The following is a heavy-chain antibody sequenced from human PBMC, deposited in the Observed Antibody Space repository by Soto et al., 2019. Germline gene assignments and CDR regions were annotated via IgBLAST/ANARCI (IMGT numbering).Heavy chain of an antibody. CDR3: QGIAAAGGLYYYYGMDV. CDR2: INPNSGGT. J-gene: IGHJ6*02. CDR1: GYTFTGYY. V-gene: IGHV1-2*02. Sequence: ASVKVSCKASGYTFTGYYMHWVRQAPGQGLEWMGWINPNSGGTNYAQKFLGRVTMTRDTSISTAYMVLSRLRSNDTAVYYCQGIAAAGGLYYYYGMDVWGQGTTVTVSS. D-gene: IGHD6-13*01.